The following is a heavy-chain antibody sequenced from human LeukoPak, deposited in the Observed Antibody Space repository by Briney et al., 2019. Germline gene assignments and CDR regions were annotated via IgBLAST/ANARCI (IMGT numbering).Heavy chain of an antibody. CDR1: GYTLTSYG. CDR2: ISAYNGNT. Sequence: ASVKVSCKASGYTLTSYGISWVRQAPGQGLEWMGWISAYNGNTNYAQKLQGRVTMTTDTSTSTADMELRSLRSDDTAVYYCARSYCSNTSCYTASYYYGMDVWGQGTTVTVSS. V-gene: IGHV1-18*01. CDR3: ARSYCSNTSCYTASYYYGMDV. D-gene: IGHD2-2*02. J-gene: IGHJ6*02.